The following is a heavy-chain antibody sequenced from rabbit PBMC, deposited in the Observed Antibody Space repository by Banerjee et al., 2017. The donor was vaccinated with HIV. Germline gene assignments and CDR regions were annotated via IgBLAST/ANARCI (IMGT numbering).Heavy chain of an antibody. V-gene: IGHV1S45*01. CDR3: ARDRDWTLDL. CDR1: GFTLSSYW. Sequence: QEQLVESGGGLVQPEGSLTLTCKASGFTLSSYWMWWVRQAPGKGLEWIACIGAGSSGTTYYASWAKGRFTISKTSSTTVTLQMTSLTAADTATYFCARDRDWTLDLWGPGTLVTVS. J-gene: IGHJ6*01. D-gene: IGHD4-2*01. CDR2: IGAGSSGTT.